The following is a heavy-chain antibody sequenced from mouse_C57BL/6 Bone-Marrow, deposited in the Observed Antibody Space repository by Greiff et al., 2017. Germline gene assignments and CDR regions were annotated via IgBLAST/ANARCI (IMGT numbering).Heavy chain of an antibody. CDR3: ARSNDGYPSGFAY. J-gene: IGHJ3*01. Sequence: EVKLKHSGPELVKPGASVKISCKASGYTFTDYYMHWVKQSHGKSLEWIGDIHPNNGGTSYNQKFKGKATLTVDKSSSTAYMELRSLTSEYSAVKYGARSNDGYPSGFAYWGQGTLVTVSA. CDR1: GYTFTDYY. CDR2: IHPNNGGT. V-gene: IGHV1-26*01. D-gene: IGHD2-3*01.